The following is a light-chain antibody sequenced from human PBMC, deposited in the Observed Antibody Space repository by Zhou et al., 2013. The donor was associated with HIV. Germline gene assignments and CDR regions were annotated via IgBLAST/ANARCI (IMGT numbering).Light chain of an antibody. J-gene: IGKJ3*01. V-gene: IGKV1-39*01. CDR1: LSVTSR. CDR2: EAS. Sequence: DIRMTQSPSSLSASVGDTVTITCRTSLSVTSRLNWYQQKVGRAPKLLIFEASTLQSGVPSRFSGSGSGTHFTLTITGLQREDFATYYCQQSYDKPLTFGPGTKVDIK. CDR3: QQSYDKPLT.